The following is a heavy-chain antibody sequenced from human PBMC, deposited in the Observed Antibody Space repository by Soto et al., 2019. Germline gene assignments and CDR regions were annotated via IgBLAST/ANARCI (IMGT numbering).Heavy chain of an antibody. V-gene: IGHV3-23*01. Sequence: GGSLRLSCAGSGFTFASYVMTWVRQAPGKGLEWVSSISATGGSTYYAGSVKGRFTISRDNSKNTLYLQMNSLRAEDTAIYYCANAEHPRRSIGFDYWGQGTLVTVSS. CDR3: ANAEHPRRSIGFDY. J-gene: IGHJ4*02. CDR1: GFTFASYV. D-gene: IGHD3-16*02. CDR2: ISATGGST.